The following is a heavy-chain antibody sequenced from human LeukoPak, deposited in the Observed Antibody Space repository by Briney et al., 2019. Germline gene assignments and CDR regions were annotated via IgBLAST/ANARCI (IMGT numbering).Heavy chain of an antibody. J-gene: IGHJ4*02. V-gene: IGHV3-21*01. CDR1: GFIFSSYS. CDR2: ISSSSSYI. Sequence: GGSLRLSCAASGFIFSSYSMNWVRQAPGKGLEWVSSISSSSSYIYYADSVKGRFTISRDNAKNSLYLQMNSLRAEDTAVYYCARDAGGSGSWNYWGQGTLVTVSS. D-gene: IGHD3-10*01. CDR3: ARDAGGSGSWNY.